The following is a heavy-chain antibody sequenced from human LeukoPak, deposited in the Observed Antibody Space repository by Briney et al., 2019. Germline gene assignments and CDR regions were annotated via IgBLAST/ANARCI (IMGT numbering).Heavy chain of an antibody. D-gene: IGHD1-26*01. CDR3: ARDRSGSYWADRAFDI. CDR1: GYTFTSYA. CDR2: INTNTGSP. J-gene: IGHJ3*02. Sequence: EASVKVSCKASGYTFTSYAMNWVRQAPGQGLEWMGWINTNTGSPTYAQGFTGRFVFSLDTSVSTAYLQISSLKAEDTAVYYCARDRSGSYWADRAFDIWGQGTMVTVSS. V-gene: IGHV7-4-1*02.